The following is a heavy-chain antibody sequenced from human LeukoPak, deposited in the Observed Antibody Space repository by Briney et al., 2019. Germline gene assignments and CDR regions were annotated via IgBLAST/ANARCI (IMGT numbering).Heavy chain of an antibody. Sequence: PSETLSLTCTVSGGSISSYYWSWIRQPPGKGLEWIAYIYSSGSTKYNPFLKSRVTISVDASKNQFSLKLSSVTAADTAVYYCARTPRGYSYGHYFDYWGQGTLVTVSS. CDR2: IYSSGST. V-gene: IGHV4-59*01. J-gene: IGHJ4*02. CDR3: ARTPRGYSYGHYFDY. CDR1: GGSISSYY. D-gene: IGHD5-18*01.